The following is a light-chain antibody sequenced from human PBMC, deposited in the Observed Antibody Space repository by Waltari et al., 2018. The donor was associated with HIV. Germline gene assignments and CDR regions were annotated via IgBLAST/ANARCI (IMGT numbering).Light chain of an antibody. CDR3: QQHGTWPLVT. Sequence: EIALTQSPATLSVSPGERAVLSCRASQSVSRHLAWDQQKSGQGPRLLIYETSSRAAGTPGRFNGSGSGTDFVLTITDVEPGDVAVYYCQQHGTWPLVTFGGGTKVE. CDR2: ETS. J-gene: IGKJ4*01. V-gene: IGKV3-11*01. CDR1: QSVSRH.